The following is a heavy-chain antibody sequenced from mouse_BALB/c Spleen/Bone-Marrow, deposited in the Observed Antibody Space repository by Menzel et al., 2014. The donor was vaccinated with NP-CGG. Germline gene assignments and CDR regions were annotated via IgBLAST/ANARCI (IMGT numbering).Heavy chain of an antibody. J-gene: IGHJ3*01. Sequence: EVQRVESGGGLVKSGGSLKLSCAASGFSFSNYGMSWLRQTPEKRLEWVATISGDGRYTFYSDSVKGRFTISRDNAKNNLYLQLSSLRSEDTALYYCARHAYYDQTEVSFVYWGQGTLVTVSA. CDR1: GFSFSNYG. CDR2: ISGDGRYT. D-gene: IGHD2-4*01. V-gene: IGHV5-9-2*01. CDR3: ARHAYYDQTEVSFVY.